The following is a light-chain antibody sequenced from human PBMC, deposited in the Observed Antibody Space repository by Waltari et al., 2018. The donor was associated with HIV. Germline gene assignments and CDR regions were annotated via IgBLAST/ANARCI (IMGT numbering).Light chain of an antibody. J-gene: IGLJ3*02. Sequence: QAVVTQAPSLTVSPGGTVTLTCGSTTGPVTSGPYPSWFQQKPAQAPRTLIYDTSNKHSWTPARFSGSLLGGKAALTLSGAQAEDEAEYYCLLSYSGARVFGGGTKLTVL. CDR1: TGPVTSGPY. CDR2: DTS. V-gene: IGLV7-46*01. CDR3: LLSYSGARV.